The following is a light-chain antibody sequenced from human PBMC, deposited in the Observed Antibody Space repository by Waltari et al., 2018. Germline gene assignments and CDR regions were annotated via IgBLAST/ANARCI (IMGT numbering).Light chain of an antibody. V-gene: IGLV1-47*01. CDR2: RND. CDR1: SSNIGNTY. CDR3: AAWDNSLSGWV. J-gene: IGLJ3*02. Sequence: QSVLTQPPSASGTPGQRVTISCSGISSNIGNTYVFWYQQLPGTAPKLLIYRNDQRPSGVPDRFLGSKSVTPASLAIGGLRSEDEADYHCAAWDNSLSGWVFGEGTKLTVL.